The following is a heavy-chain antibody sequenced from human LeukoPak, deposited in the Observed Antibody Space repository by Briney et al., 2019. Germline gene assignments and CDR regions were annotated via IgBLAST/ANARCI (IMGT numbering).Heavy chain of an antibody. CDR3: ARVDYYGSGSYYNWFDP. CDR1: GGSISSSSYY. CDR2: TYTSGST. V-gene: IGHV4-39*07. D-gene: IGHD3-10*01. Sequence: SETLSLTCTVSGGSISSSSYYWGWIRQPPGKGLEWIGRTYTSGSTNYNPSLKSRVTISVDTSKNQFSLKLSSVTAADTAAYYCARVDYYGSGSYYNWFDPWGQGILVTVSS. J-gene: IGHJ5*02.